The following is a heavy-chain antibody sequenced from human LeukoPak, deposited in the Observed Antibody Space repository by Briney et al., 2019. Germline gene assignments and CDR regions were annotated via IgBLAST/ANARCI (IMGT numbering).Heavy chain of an antibody. V-gene: IGHV3-7*01. D-gene: IGHD1-7*01. CDR3: ARSSRELGGYAPWELMPPFDY. Sequence: PGGSLRLSCAASGFTFSSYWMSWVRQAPGKGLEWVANIKQDGSEIYCVNSMKGRFTISRDNAKNSLYLQMNSLRAEDTAVYYCARSSRELGGYAPWELMPPFDYWGQGTLVTVSS. CDR2: IKQDGSEI. CDR1: GFTFSSYW. J-gene: IGHJ4*02.